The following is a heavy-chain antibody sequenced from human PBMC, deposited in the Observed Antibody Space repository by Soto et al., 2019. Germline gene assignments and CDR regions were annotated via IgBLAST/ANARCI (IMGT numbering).Heavy chain of an antibody. CDR1: GYTLTELS. CDR3: ASPLPVEPGNYYFYGVDV. Sequence: ASVKVSCKVSGYTLTELSIHWVRQAPGKGLEWMGGFDPEDGETIYAQKFQGRVTMTEDTSTDTAYMDLSSLRSEDTAVYYCASPLPVEPGNYYFYGVDVWGQGXTVTVYS. D-gene: IGHD1-1*01. V-gene: IGHV1-24*01. J-gene: IGHJ6*02. CDR2: FDPEDGET.